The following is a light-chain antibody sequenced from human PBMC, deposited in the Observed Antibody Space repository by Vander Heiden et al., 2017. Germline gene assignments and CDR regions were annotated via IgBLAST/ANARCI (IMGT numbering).Light chain of an antibody. CDR3: NSRDSSGNHR. Sequence: SSELTQDPAVSVALGQTVRITCQGDSLRSYYASWYQQKPGQAPVLVIYGKNNRPSGISDRFSGSSSGNTASLTITGAQAEDEADYYCNSRDSSGNHRFGGGTKLTVL. J-gene: IGLJ3*02. CDR1: SLRSYY. CDR2: GKN. V-gene: IGLV3-19*01.